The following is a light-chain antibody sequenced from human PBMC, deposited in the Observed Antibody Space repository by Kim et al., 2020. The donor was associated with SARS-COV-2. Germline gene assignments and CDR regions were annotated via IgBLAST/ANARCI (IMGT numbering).Light chain of an antibody. J-gene: IGLJ1*01. Sequence: RVNSPGTGRGSSIGAVSAVHWYQQLPGTAPKLLICGNSNRPSGVPDRFSGSKSGTSASLAITGLQAEDEADYYCQSYDSSLSGYVFGTGTKVTVL. CDR3: QSYDSSLSGYV. CDR2: GNS. CDR1: GSSIGAVSA. V-gene: IGLV1-40*01.